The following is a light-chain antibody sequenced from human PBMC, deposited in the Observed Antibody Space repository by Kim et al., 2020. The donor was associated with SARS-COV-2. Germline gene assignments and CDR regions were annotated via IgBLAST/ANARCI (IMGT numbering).Light chain of an antibody. CDR3: QAWDSSTGV. V-gene: IGLV3-1*01. CDR1: KLGDKY. CDR2: QDS. Sequence: VSPGQTVSITCSGDKLGDKYVCWYHQKPGRSPVLVIYQDSKRPSGIPGRFSGSNSGNTATLTISGTQAMDEADYYCQAWDSSTGVFGTGTKVTVL. J-gene: IGLJ1*01.